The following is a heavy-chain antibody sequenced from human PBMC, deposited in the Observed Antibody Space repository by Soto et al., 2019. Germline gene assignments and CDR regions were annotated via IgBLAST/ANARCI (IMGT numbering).Heavy chain of an antibody. J-gene: IGHJ4*02. D-gene: IGHD3-3*01. V-gene: IGHV3-11*01. Sequence: GGSLRLSCAASGFTFSYYYMSWIRQAPGKGLEWVSYISSSGSTIYYADSVKGRFTISRDNAKNSLYLQMNSLRAEDTAVYYCATLPHYDFWSGYDPDYWGQGTLVTVSA. CDR1: GFTFSYYY. CDR2: ISSSGSTI. CDR3: ATLPHYDFWSGYDPDY.